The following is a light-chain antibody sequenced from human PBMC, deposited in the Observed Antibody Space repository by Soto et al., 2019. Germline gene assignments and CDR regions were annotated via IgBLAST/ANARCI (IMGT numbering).Light chain of an antibody. CDR2: EVS. CDR1: SSDVGGYNY. V-gene: IGLV2-14*01. Sequence: QSVLTQPASVSGSPGQSITISCTGTSSDVGGYNYVSWYQQHPGKAPKLMIYEVSNRPSGVSNRFSGSKSANTASLTISVLQAEDEADYYCCSFTSSTTYVFGTGTKLTVL. CDR3: CSFTSSTTYV. J-gene: IGLJ1*01.